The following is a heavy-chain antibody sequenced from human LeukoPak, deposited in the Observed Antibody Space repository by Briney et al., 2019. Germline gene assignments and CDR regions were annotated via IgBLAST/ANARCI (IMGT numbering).Heavy chain of an antibody. J-gene: IGHJ4*02. Sequence: SETLSLTCTVSGGSISSYYWSWIRQPPGKGLEWIGYIYYSGSTNYNPSLKSRVTISVDTSKNQFSLKLSSVTAADTAVYYCARSAGYSSGWFDYWGQGTLVTVSS. CDR3: ARSAGYSSGWFDY. CDR1: GGSISSYY. V-gene: IGHV4-59*08. CDR2: IYYSGST. D-gene: IGHD6-19*01.